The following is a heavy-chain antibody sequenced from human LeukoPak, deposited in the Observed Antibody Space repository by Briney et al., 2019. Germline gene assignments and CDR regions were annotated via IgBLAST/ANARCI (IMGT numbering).Heavy chain of an antibody. CDR1: GFTVSSNY. CDR3: AKSLSGSYLPWGY. CDR2: IYSGGNT. D-gene: IGHD1-26*01. J-gene: IGHJ4*02. Sequence: PGGSLRLSCAASGFTVSSNYMSWVRQAPGKGLEWVSVIYSGGNTYYAGSVKGRFTISRDNSKNTLYLQMNSLRAEDTAVYYCAKSLSGSYLPWGYWGQGTLVTVSS. V-gene: IGHV3-66*01.